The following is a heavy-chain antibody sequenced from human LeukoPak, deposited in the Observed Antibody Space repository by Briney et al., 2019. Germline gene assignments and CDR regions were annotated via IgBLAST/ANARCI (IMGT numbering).Heavy chain of an antibody. V-gene: IGHV3-23*01. CDR1: GFTFSSSA. CDR3: AKSGYNRFDY. CDR2: ISGSGSGGST. D-gene: IGHD5-24*01. J-gene: IGHJ4*02. Sequence: PGGSLRLSCAASGFTFSSSAMSWVRQAPGKGLEWVSSISGSGSGGSTYYADSVKGRLTISRDNSKNTLYLQMNSLIAEDTAVYYCAKSGYNRFDYWGQGTRVTVSS.